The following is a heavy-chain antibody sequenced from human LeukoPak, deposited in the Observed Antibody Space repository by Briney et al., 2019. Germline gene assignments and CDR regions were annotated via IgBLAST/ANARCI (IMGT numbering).Heavy chain of an antibody. J-gene: IGHJ4*02. CDR1: GFAFSSYG. CDR2: IWYDGSNK. Sequence: GGSLRLSCVASGFAFSSYGMHWVRQAPGKGLQWVAVIWYDGSNKYYTDSVKGRFTISRDNSKNTLYLHMNSLRAEDTAVYYCAREDLAVAGMGYYFDYWGQGSLVTVSS. CDR3: AREDLAVAGMGYYFDY. V-gene: IGHV3-33*01. D-gene: IGHD6-19*01.